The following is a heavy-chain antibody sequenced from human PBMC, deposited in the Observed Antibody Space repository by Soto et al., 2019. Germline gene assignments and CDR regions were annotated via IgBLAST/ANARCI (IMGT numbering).Heavy chain of an antibody. D-gene: IGHD2-2*01. V-gene: IGHV4-39*01. CDR1: GGSISSSSYS. Sequence: QLQLQESGPRLVKPSETLSLTCSVSGGSISSSSYSWGWIRQPPGKGLEWIGTIYYSGSTHYNPAREGRAAISADTPNTQLSLRLSSVTAADTAVYYCGRQPGHCGSTTCFGYYSVDVWGQGTTVTVS. J-gene: IGHJ6*02. CDR2: IYYSGST. CDR3: GRQPGHCGSTTCFGYYSVDV.